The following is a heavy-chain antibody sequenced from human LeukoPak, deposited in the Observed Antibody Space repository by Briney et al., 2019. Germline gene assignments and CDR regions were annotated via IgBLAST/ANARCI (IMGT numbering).Heavy chain of an antibody. CDR3: ARVAVAGAFLDY. V-gene: IGHV4-39*07. CDR2: IYYSGSA. CDR1: IDSFSNYH. Sequence: SETLSLTCAVYIDSFSNYHWNWIRQPPGKGLEWIGSIYYSGSAYYNPSLKSRVTISVDTSKNQFSLKLSSVTAADTAVYLCARVAVAGAFLDYWGQGTLVTVSS. J-gene: IGHJ4*02. D-gene: IGHD6-19*01.